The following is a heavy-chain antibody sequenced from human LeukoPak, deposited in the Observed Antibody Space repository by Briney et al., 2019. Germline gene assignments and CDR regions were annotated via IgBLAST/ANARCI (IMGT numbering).Heavy chain of an antibody. CDR1: GGSFSGYY. CDR2: IKHSVST. D-gene: IGHD2-15*01. Sequence: SETLSHTCAVYGGSFSGYYWSWSRQAPGKGLEWIGEIKHSVSTNYNTSLKSRVTISLDTSKNQFSLKLSSVTAADTAVYYGARLYPAYCSGSSCYRFDYWGQGTLVTVSS. V-gene: IGHV4-34*01. CDR3: ARLYPAYCSGSSCYRFDY. J-gene: IGHJ4*02.